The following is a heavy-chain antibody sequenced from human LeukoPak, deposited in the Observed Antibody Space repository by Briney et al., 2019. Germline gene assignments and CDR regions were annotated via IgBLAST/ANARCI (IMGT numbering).Heavy chain of an antibody. CDR1: VSTFSDYS. Sequence: GVSLRLSCAAPVSTFSDYSLHWVREAPCKGLEWVAVISKDGSDKYYPGSVRGRFTISRDNSKNTIYLQMDSLRAEDTAIYYYARDYWWNYDYWGQGTLVTVSS. CDR3: ARDYWWNYDY. D-gene: IGHD1-7*01. J-gene: IGHJ4*02. CDR2: ISKDGSDK. V-gene: IGHV3-30-3*01.